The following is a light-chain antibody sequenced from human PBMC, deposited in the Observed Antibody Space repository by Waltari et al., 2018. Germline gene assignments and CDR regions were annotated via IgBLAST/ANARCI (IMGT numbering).Light chain of an antibody. CDR1: QTILKSSDNNNY. J-gene: IGKJ5*01. V-gene: IGKV4-1*01. CDR2: WAS. Sequence: IVMTQSPDSLAVSLREGANLNCTSSQTILKSSDNNNYLAWYQHKPGQPPKLLIYWASTRGSGVPDRFSGSGSGTDFTLTISSLQAEDFAVYYCQQVYSIPITFGQGTRLEIK. CDR3: QQVYSIPIT.